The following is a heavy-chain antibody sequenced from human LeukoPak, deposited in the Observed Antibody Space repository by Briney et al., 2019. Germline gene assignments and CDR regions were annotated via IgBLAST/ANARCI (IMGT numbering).Heavy chain of an antibody. V-gene: IGHV3-11*04. CDR2: ISSSGSTI. CDR1: GFTFSDYF. D-gene: IGHD3-3*01. CDR3: ARDLGGIPTPAFDI. J-gene: IGHJ3*02. Sequence: GGSLRLSCAASGFTFSDYFMSWIRQAPGKGLEWVSDISSSGSTIYYADSVKGRFTISRDNAKSSLYLQMNSLRAEDTAVYYCARDLGGIPTPAFDIWGQGTMATVSS.